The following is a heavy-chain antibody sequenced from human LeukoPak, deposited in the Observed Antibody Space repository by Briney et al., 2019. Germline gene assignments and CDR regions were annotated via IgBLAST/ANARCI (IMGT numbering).Heavy chain of an antibody. D-gene: IGHD5-18*01. Sequence: GGTLRLSCVASGFTFSDHYMDWVRQAPGKGLEWVGRSGNKANSYTTDYAASVKGRFTISRDNPKNTLYLQMNSLRVEDTAVYYCARGSRGSAMVDYWGQGTLVTVSS. CDR3: ARGSRGSAMVDY. CDR1: GFTFSDHY. CDR2: SGNKANSYTT. J-gene: IGHJ4*02. V-gene: IGHV3-72*01.